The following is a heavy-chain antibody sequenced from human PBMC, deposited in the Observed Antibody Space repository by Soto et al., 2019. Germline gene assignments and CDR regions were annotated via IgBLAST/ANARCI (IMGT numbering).Heavy chain of an antibody. J-gene: IGHJ6*02. CDR1: GYPFSDYY. CDR2: INPNSGGT. V-gene: IGHV1-2*02. Sequence: GASLKVSCKTSGYPFSDYYIHWVRQAPGQGLEWMGWINPNSGGTNFAQKFQGRVTLTRDTSINTAYLEMTSLTSDDTAIYYCARDLGPLGNLGYNYGMDVWGLGTTVTVSS. D-gene: IGHD3-16*01. CDR3: ARDLGPLGNLGYNYGMDV.